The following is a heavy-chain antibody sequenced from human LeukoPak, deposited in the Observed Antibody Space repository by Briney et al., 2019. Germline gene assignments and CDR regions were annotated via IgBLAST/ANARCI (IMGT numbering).Heavy chain of an antibody. CDR1: GGSFSGYY. CDR3: ARGRGDSSGYYYFDY. D-gene: IGHD3-22*01. Sequence: SETLSLTCTVSGGSFSGYYCTWIRQPPGKGLEWIGEINHSGSANYNPSLKSRVTISLDTSKNQFSLKLSSVTAADTAVYYCARGRGDSSGYYYFDYWGQGTLVTVSS. CDR2: INHSGSA. V-gene: IGHV4-34*01. J-gene: IGHJ4*02.